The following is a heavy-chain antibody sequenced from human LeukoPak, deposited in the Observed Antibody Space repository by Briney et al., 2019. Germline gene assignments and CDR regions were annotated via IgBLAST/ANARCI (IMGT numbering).Heavy chain of an antibody. CDR2: IRYDGSNK. J-gene: IGHJ4*02. Sequence: GGSLRLSCAASGFTFSSYGMHWVRQAPGKGLEWVAFIRYDGSNKYYADSVKGRFALSRDNSKNTVYLQMNSLRAEDTAVYYCAKRYSYGLEAVAGVNWGQGTLVTVSS. CDR3: AKRYSYGLEAVAGVN. V-gene: IGHV3-30*02. D-gene: IGHD5-18*01. CDR1: GFTFSSYG.